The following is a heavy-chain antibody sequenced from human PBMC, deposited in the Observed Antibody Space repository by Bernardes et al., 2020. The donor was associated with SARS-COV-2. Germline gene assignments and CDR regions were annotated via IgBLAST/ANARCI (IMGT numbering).Heavy chain of an antibody. CDR2: IHPSGNT. Sequence: SETLSLTCAVSSGSINNINWWTWVRQPPGKGLEWIGEIHPSGNTNYNPSLRSRVTISVDTSKNQFSLKLSSVTAADTAVYYCARHPSSSPPYFDYWGQGTLVTVSS. CDR3: ARHPSSSPPYFDY. V-gene: IGHV4-4*02. D-gene: IGHD6-6*01. J-gene: IGHJ4*02. CDR1: SGSINNINW.